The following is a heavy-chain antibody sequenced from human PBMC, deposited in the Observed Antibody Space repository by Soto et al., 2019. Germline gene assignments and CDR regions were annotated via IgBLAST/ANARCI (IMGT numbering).Heavy chain of an antibody. CDR1: GLTFRSYW. CDR2: INTDGSVA. V-gene: IGHV3-74*03. Sequence: GGSLRLSCAASGLTFRSYWMHWVRQAPGKGLVWVSRINTDGSVAMYVDSVKGRFTISRDNAKNTLYLHMNSLRAEDTAVYYCVRVRDCGGDCWWGQGTPVTVSS. D-gene: IGHD2-21*02. J-gene: IGHJ4*02. CDR3: VRVRDCGGDCW.